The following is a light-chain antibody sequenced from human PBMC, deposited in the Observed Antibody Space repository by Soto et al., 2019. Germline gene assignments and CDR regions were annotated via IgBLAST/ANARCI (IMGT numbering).Light chain of an antibody. J-gene: IGLJ2*01. Sequence: QSVLTQPASVSGSPGQSITISCTGTSSDVGGYNYVSWYQHHPGKAPKLLIYEVSNRPSGVSNRFSGSKSGNTASLTISGLRAGDGPNYYSTPNKSTPPLVFGGGPNLPAL. V-gene: IGLV2-14*01. CDR3: TPNKSTPPLV. CDR1: SSDVGGYNY. CDR2: EVS.